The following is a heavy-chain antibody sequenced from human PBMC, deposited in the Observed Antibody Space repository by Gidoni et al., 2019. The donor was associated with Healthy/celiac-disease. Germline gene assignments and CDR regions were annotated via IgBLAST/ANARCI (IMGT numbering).Heavy chain of an antibody. CDR1: GGSISSSNW. CDR3: AREVVRRDGYNRHYGMDV. CDR2: IYHSGST. V-gene: IGHV4-4*02. Sequence: YGGSISSSNWLSWVRQPPGKGLEWIGEIYHSGSTNYNPSLKSRVTISVDKSKNQLSLKLSSVTAADTAVYYCAREVVRRDGYNRHYGMDVWGQGTTVTVSS. D-gene: IGHD2-15*01. J-gene: IGHJ6*02.